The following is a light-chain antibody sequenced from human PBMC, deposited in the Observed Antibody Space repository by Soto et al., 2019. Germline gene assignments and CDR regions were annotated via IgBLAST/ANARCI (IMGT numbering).Light chain of an antibody. CDR2: DVT. Sequence: QSVLTQPRSVSGSPGQSVTISCTGTSIDVGDYVSWYQQHPGKAPKIMIYDVTQRPSGVPDRFSGSKSGNTASLTVSGLQAEDVADYYCCSHAGSSTYVFGTGTKVTVL. V-gene: IGLV2-11*01. CDR3: CSHAGSSTYV. J-gene: IGLJ1*01. CDR1: SIDVGDY.